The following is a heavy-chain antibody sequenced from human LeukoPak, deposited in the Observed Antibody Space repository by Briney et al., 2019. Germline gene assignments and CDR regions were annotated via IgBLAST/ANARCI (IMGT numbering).Heavy chain of an antibody. CDR2: INPSDGST. Sequence: ASVKVSFKASGYTFTSYYMHWVRQAPGQGPEWMGVINPSDGSTSYAQKFQGRVAMTRDTSTSTVFMELSSLTSEDAAVYYCARGRAGFSGSWYVYWGQGTLVTVSS. CDR3: ARGRAGFSGSWYVY. J-gene: IGHJ4*02. CDR1: GYTFTSYY. D-gene: IGHD6-13*01. V-gene: IGHV1-46*01.